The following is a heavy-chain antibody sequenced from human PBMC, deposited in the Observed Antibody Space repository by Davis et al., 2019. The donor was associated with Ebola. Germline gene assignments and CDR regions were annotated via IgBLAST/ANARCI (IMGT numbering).Heavy chain of an antibody. D-gene: IGHD6-19*01. CDR3: ARQVPYSSGWYGFGGFDY. Sequence: MPSETLSLTCTVSGGSISSSSYYWGWIRQPPGKGLEWIGSIYYSGSTNYNPSLKSRVTISVDTSKNQFSLKLSSVTAADTAVYYCARQVPYSSGWYGFGGFDYWGQGTLVTVSS. CDR1: GGSISSSSYY. V-gene: IGHV4-39*01. CDR2: IYYSGST. J-gene: IGHJ4*02.